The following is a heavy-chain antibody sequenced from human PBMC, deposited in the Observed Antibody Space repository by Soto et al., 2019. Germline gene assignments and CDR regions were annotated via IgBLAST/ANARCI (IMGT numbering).Heavy chain of an antibody. J-gene: IGHJ5*02. CDR3: TRDASRDSSARGWFDP. V-gene: IGHV3-21*01. CDR1: GFTFRSFT. CDR2: ISSNSAYI. D-gene: IGHD6-13*01. Sequence: LRLSCAASGFTFRSFTMNWVRQAPGKGLEWVSTISSNSAYIYYTDALRGRFTISRDNAKNSLHLQMNSLRTEDTAVYYCTRDASRDSSARGWFDPWGPGTLVTVSS.